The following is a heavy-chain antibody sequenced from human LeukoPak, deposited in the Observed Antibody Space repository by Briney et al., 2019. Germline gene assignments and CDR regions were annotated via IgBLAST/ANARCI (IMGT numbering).Heavy chain of an antibody. V-gene: IGHV1-2*02. D-gene: IGHD3-3*01. CDR3: ARVLRFLEWSRNWFDP. Sequence: ASVKVSCKASGYTFTGYYMHWVRQAPGQGLEWMGWINPNSGGTNYAQKFQGRVTMTRDTSISTAYMELSRLRSDDTAVYYCARVLRFLEWSRNWFDPWGQGTLVTVSS. CDR2: INPNSGGT. CDR1: GYTFTGYY. J-gene: IGHJ5*02.